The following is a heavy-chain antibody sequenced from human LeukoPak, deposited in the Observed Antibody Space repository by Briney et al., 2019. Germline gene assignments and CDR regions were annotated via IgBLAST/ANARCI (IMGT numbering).Heavy chain of an antibody. J-gene: IGHJ3*01. CDR1: GFTLSPYA. CDR2: ISYHGTYE. D-gene: IGHD5-12*01. V-gene: IGHV3-30-3*01. CDR3: ARDGYGKDFDL. Sequence: PGGSLRLSCTSSGFTLSPYAMHWVRQTPGKGLEWVAVISYHGTYEYYADSVEGRFTVSRDNSKSTLYLQMNSLRGEDTAVYYCARDGYGKDFDLWGQGTMVTVSS.